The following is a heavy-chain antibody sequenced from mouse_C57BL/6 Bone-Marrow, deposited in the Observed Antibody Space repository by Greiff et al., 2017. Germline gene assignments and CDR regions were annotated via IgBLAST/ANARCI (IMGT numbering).Heavy chain of an antibody. CDR1: GFTFSDYY. V-gene: IGHV5-12*01. D-gene: IGHD2-4*01. Sequence: EVKLVESGGGLVQPGGSLKLSCAASGFTFSDYYMYWVRQTPEKRLEWVAYISNGGGSTYYPDTVKGRFTISRDNAKNTLYLQMSRLKSEDTAMYYCARRYDYPWYFDVWGTGTTVTVSS. CDR2: ISNGGGST. J-gene: IGHJ1*03. CDR3: ARRYDYPWYFDV.